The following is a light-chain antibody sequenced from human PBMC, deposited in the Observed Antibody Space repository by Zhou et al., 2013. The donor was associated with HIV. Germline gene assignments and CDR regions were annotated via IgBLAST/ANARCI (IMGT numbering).Light chain of an antibody. CDR1: QSLVYSDGNTY. Sequence: DIVMTQSPLSLPVTLGQPASISCRSSQSLVYSDGNTYLNWFQQRPGQSPRRLISNISNRDSGVPSRFSGSGSGTDFTLTISSLQPEDVATYYCQQLYSYPRTFGQGTKVE. CDR2: NIS. CDR3: QQLYSYPRT. J-gene: IGKJ1*01. V-gene: IGKV2-30*01.